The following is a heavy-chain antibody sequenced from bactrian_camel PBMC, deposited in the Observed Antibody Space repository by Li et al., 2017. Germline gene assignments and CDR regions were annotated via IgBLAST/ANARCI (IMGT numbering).Heavy chain of an antibody. D-gene: IGHD7*01. CDR2: LERYGGT. CDR3: AAESFDGSCELDTTLHL. J-gene: IGHJ4*01. CDR1: DYSFSRYW. Sequence: VQLVESGGGSVQAGESLRLSCRVSDYSFSRYWAWFRQPPGKGREGVAVLERYGGTRVEDSVKGRFTISSDNAKNILYLQMNNLQREDTAVYYCAAESFDGSCELDTTLHLWGQGTQVTVS. V-gene: IGHV3S1*01.